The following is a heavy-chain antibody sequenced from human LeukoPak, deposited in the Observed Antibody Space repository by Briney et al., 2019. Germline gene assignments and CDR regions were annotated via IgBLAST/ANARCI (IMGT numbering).Heavy chain of an antibody. J-gene: IGHJ4*02. Sequence: GEALQTFCKGSGYSFTSYWTGWVRQMPVKGLEWRGIIYPCDFDTKYRPSFQGQVTISADKSISTSYVQRSRLKASDTGMYYCERHVDKVLGIAAAGTPDYWGQGTLVTVSS. D-gene: IGHD6-13*01. CDR1: GYSFTSYW. V-gene: IGHV5-51*01. CDR3: ERHVDKVLGIAAAGTPDY. CDR2: IYPCDFDT.